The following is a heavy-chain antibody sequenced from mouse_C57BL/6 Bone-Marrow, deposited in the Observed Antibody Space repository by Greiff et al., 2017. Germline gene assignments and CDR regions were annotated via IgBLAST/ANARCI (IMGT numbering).Heavy chain of an antibody. CDR2: IYPGDGDT. J-gene: IGHJ4*01. Sequence: VQLQQSGPELVKPGASVKISCKASGYAFSSSWMNWVKQRPGKGLEWIGRIYPGDGDTNYNGKFTGKATLTADKSSSTAYMQLSSLTSEDSAVYFCARLGSSPYAMDYWGQGTSVTVSS. V-gene: IGHV1-82*01. D-gene: IGHD1-1*01. CDR3: ARLGSSPYAMDY. CDR1: GYAFSSSW.